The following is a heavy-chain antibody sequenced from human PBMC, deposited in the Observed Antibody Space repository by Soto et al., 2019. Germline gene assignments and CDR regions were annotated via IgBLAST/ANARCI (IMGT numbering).Heavy chain of an antibody. V-gene: IGHV6-1*01. CDR3: ARDFGARIAATGWFDP. J-gene: IGHJ5*02. D-gene: IGHD6-13*01. Sequence: PSQTLSLTCAISGDSVSGNSVAWNWMRQSSSRGLEWLGRTYYRSKWYNDYAASVRGRISINADTSKNQVSLQLNSVTPEDTAVYYCARDFGARIAATGWFDPWGQGALVTVSS. CDR1: GDSVSGNSVA. CDR2: TYYRSKWYN.